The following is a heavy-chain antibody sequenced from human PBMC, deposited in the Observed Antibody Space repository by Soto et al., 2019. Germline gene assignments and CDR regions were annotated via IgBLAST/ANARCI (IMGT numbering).Heavy chain of an antibody. V-gene: IGHV3-74*01. J-gene: IGHJ5*02. CDR1: GFTFSSYW. CDR2: INSDGSST. Sequence: EVQLVESGGGLVQPGGSLRLSCAASGFTFSSYWMHWVRQAPGKGLVWVSRINSDGSSTSYADSVKGRFTISRDNAKNTLYLQMNSLRAEDTAVYYCARESCTNGVCYKGGGFDPWGQGTLVTVSS. D-gene: IGHD2-8*01. CDR3: ARESCTNGVCYKGGGFDP.